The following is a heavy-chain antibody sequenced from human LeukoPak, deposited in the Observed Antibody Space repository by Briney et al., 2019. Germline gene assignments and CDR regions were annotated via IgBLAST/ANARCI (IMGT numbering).Heavy chain of an antibody. D-gene: IGHD3-22*01. CDR2: ISTDGGST. CDR1: GFSFSSYA. V-gene: IGHV3-64D*09. J-gene: IGHJ4*02. CDR3: VKAIFFGSGSYYGY. Sequence: GGSLRLSCAASGFSFSSYAMSWVRQAPGKGLEYVSAISTDGGSTYYPDSAKGRFTISRDNSKNTLYLQMSSLRAEDTAIYYCVKAIFFGSGSYYGYWGQGTLVTVSS.